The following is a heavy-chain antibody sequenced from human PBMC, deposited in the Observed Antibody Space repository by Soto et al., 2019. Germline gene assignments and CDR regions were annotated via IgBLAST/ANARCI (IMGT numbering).Heavy chain of an antibody. Sequence: QVQLQESGPGLVKPSQTLSLTCTVSGGSISSGGTGSYWTWIRQLPGKGLEWIGYIYYTGNTYYNPSLMIRPTISIDTSENQFSLKLTSVTAADTAVYFCASGHDAYKVRYWGQGALVTVSS. CDR2: IYYTGNT. V-gene: IGHV4-31*03. CDR3: ASGHDAYKVRY. J-gene: IGHJ4*02. D-gene: IGHD1-1*01. CDR1: GGSISSGGTGSY.